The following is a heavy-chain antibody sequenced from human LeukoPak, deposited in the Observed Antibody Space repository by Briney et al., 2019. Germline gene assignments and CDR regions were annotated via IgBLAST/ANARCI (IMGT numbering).Heavy chain of an antibody. CDR1: GGSISSYY. CDR2: IYYSGST. J-gene: IGHJ3*02. D-gene: IGHD3-22*01. V-gene: IGHV4-59*01. Sequence: SETLSLTCTVSGGSISSYYRSWIRQPPGKGLEWIGYIYYSGSTNYNPSLKSRVTISVDTSKNQFSLKLSSVTAADTAVYYCARARYYYDSSGYNGAFDIWGQGTMVTVSS. CDR3: ARARYYYDSSGYNGAFDI.